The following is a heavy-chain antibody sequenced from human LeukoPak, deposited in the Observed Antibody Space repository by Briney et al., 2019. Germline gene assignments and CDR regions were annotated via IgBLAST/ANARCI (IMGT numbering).Heavy chain of an antibody. CDR3: AKDRSKGYYGDEFDF. Sequence: PGGSLRLSCAASGFTFSNFAMSWVRQAPGKGLEWVSVISGSGSRTYYADSVKGRFTISRDNSKNTLYLQMNSLRAEDTAVYYCAKDRSKGYYGDEFDFWGQGTLVTVSS. D-gene: IGHD4-17*01. V-gene: IGHV3-23*01. CDR1: GFTFSNFA. J-gene: IGHJ4*02. CDR2: ISGSGSRT.